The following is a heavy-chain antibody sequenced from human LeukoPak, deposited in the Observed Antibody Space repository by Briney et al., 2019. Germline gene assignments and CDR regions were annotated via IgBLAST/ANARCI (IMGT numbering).Heavy chain of an antibody. CDR2: ISGSGGST. Sequence: GGSLRLSCAASGFTFSSYAMSWVRQAPGRGLEWVSGISGSGGSTYYADSVKGRFTISRDNSKNTLYLQMNSLRAEDTAVYYCAKDRGPITDYWGQGTLITVSS. CDR3: AKDRGPITDY. CDR1: GFTFSSYA. D-gene: IGHD5-12*01. J-gene: IGHJ4*02. V-gene: IGHV3-23*01.